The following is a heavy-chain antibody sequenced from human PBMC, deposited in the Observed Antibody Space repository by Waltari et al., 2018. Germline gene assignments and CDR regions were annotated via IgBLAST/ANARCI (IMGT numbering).Heavy chain of an antibody. J-gene: IGHJ3*02. CDR3: ARARVGVRAFDI. D-gene: IGHD1-26*01. V-gene: IGHV4-61*02. Sequence: QVQLQESGPGLVKPSQTLSLTCTVSGGSISSGSYYWSWIRQPAGKGLEWIGRIYTSGSTNYNPSLKSRVTISVDTSKNQFSLKLSSVTAADTAVYYCARARVGVRAFDIWGQGTMVTVSS. CDR2: IYTSGST. CDR1: GGSISSGSYY.